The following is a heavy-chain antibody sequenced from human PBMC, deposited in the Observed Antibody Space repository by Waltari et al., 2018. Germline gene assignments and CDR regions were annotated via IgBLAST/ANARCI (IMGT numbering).Heavy chain of an antibody. CDR2: IYHSGGT. Sequence: QVQLQESGPGLVKPSETLSLTCAVSGYSISSGYYWGWIRQPPGKGLEWIGSIYHSGGTYYNPSLKSRVTISVDTSKNQFSLKLSSVTAADTAVYYCARGLLWFGEFTRDSFDYWGQGTLVTVSS. CDR3: ARGLLWFGEFTRDSFDY. J-gene: IGHJ4*02. D-gene: IGHD3-10*01. CDR1: GYSISSGYY. V-gene: IGHV4-38-2*01.